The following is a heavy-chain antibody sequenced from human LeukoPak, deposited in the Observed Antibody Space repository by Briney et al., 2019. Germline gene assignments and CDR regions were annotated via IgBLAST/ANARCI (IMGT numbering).Heavy chain of an antibody. CDR2: ISAYNGNT. V-gene: IGHV1-18*04. D-gene: IGHD3-10*01. CDR1: GYTFTSYG. CDR3: ARDWDTMVRGVINPLYFDY. Sequence: ASVTVSCKASGYTFTSYGISWVRQAPGQGLEWMGWISAYNGNTNYAQKLQGRVTMTTDTSTSTAYMELRSLRSDDTAVYYCARDWDTMVRGVINPLYFDYWGQGTLVTVSS. J-gene: IGHJ4*02.